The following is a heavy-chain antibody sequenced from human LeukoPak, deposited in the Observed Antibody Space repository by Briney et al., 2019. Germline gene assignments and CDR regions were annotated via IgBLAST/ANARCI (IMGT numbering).Heavy chain of an antibody. J-gene: IGHJ4*02. CDR1: GFTFSDYY. V-gene: IGHV3-11*01. Sequence: PGGSLRLSCTASGFTFSDYYMSWIRQAPGKGLEWISYISTTRSTIYYGDSVKGRFTISRDNAKNSLYLQMNSLRAEDPAVYYCARGPLDTPFDYWGQGTLVTVSS. CDR2: ISTTRSTI. CDR3: ARGPLDTPFDY. D-gene: IGHD5-18*01.